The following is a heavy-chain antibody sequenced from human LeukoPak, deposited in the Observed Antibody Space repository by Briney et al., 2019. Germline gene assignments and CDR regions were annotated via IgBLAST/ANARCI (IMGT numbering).Heavy chain of an antibody. CDR2: ISTYNGHR. Sequence: ASVKVSCKASGYTFTSYGISWERQAPGQGLEWMGWISTYNGHRSYAQKLQGRVTMTTDTSTNTAYMELRSLRSDDTAMYYCARDPDGDYDFDYWGQGTLVTVSS. CDR1: GYTFTSYG. CDR3: ARDPDGDYDFDY. D-gene: IGHD4-17*01. J-gene: IGHJ4*02. V-gene: IGHV1-18*01.